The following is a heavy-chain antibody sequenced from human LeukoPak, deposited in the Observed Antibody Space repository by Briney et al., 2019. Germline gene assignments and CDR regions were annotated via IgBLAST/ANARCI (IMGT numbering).Heavy chain of an antibody. CDR3: AKDPRSYYYYGMDV. J-gene: IGHJ6*02. Sequence: GRSLRLSCAASGFTFDDDAMHWVRQAPGKGLEWVSGISWNSGSIGYADSVKGRFTISRDNAKNSLYLQMNSLRAEDTALYYCAKDPRSYYYYGMDVWGQGTTVTVSS. CDR1: GFTFDDDA. CDR2: ISWNSGSI. V-gene: IGHV3-9*01. D-gene: IGHD6-19*01.